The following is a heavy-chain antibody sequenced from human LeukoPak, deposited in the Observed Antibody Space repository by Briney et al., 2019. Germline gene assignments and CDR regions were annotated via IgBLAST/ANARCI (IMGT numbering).Heavy chain of an antibody. Sequence: TGGSLRLSCAASGFTFSDACMSWVRQAPGKGLEWVGRIKSKTDDETTDYAAPVKGRFTISRDDSKNTLYLQMNSLKTEDTAVYYCTTAMVVTAILYFQHWGQGTLVTVSS. V-gene: IGHV3-15*01. CDR3: TTAMVVTAILYFQH. CDR2: IKSKTDDETT. J-gene: IGHJ1*01. D-gene: IGHD2-21*02. CDR1: GFTFSDAC.